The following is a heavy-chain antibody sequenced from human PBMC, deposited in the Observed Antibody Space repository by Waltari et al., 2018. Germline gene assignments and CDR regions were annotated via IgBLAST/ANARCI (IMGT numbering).Heavy chain of an antibody. CDR3: ARARLLWGAFDI. CDR2: FLPFFGTA. J-gene: IGHJ3*02. D-gene: IGHD2-21*01. Sequence: QVQLVQSGAEVKKPGSSVKVSCKASGGTFSSYAISWGRQAPGQGLEWMGGFLPFFGTATDAQKFQGRVTITTDESTSTAYMELSSLRSEDTAVYYCARARLLWGAFDIWGQGTIVTVSS. V-gene: IGHV1-69*05. CDR1: GGTFSSYA.